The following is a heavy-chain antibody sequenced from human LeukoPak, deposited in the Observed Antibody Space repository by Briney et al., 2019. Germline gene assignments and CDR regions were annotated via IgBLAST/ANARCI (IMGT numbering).Heavy chain of an antibody. Sequence: PGGSLRLSCAASGFIFNNYGMHWVRQAPGKGLEWVAVISYDGSNKNYADSVKGRFTISRDNSKNTLYLQMNSLRAEDTAVYYCARVEDSGYGGDYYYGMDVWGKGTTVTVSS. D-gene: IGHD5-12*01. CDR3: ARVEDSGYGGDYYYGMDV. CDR1: GFIFNNYG. J-gene: IGHJ6*04. V-gene: IGHV3-30*03. CDR2: ISYDGSNK.